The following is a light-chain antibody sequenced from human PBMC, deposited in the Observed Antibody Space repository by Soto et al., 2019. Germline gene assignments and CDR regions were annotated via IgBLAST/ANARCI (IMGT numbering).Light chain of an antibody. J-gene: IGKJ1*01. V-gene: IGKV3-20*01. CDR2: GVS. CDR1: ESVSSTS. Sequence: EIVLTQSPGTLSLSPGERATLSCSASESVSSTSLAWYQQKPGQAPRLLMYGVSSRATGIPDRFSGSGSGTDFTLTINRLEAEDFAVYFCQQYDNSVWTFGQGTKVEIQ. CDR3: QQYDNSVWT.